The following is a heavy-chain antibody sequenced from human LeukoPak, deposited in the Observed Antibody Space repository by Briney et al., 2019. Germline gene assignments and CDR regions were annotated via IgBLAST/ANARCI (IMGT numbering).Heavy chain of an antibody. CDR1: GGSISSYY. CDR3: ARLPGYYDSSGQALRYFDL. V-gene: IGHV4-59*08. Sequence: SETLSLTCTVSGGSISSYYWSWIRQPPGKGLGWIGYIYYSGGTNYNPSLKSRVTISVDTSKNQFSLKLSSVTAADTAVYYCARLPGYYDSSGQALRYFDLWGRGTLVTVSS. J-gene: IGHJ2*01. CDR2: IYYSGGT. D-gene: IGHD3-22*01.